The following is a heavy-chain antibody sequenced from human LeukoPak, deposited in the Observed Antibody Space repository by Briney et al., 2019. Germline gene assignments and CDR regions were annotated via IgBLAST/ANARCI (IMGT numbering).Heavy chain of an antibody. CDR1: GFTVSGNY. CDR2: IKLDGSEK. Sequence: GGSLRLSCAVSGFTVSGNYMSWVRQAPGRGLEWVANIKLDGSEKYYVDSVKGRFTISRDNAKNSLYLQMNSLRAEDTAVYYCARVRFLEWSKPHYYFDYWGQGTLVTVSS. J-gene: IGHJ4*02. D-gene: IGHD3-3*01. V-gene: IGHV3-7*01. CDR3: ARVRFLEWSKPHYYFDY.